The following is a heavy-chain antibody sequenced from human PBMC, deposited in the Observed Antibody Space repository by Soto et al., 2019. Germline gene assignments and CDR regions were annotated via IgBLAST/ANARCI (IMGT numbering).Heavy chain of an antibody. CDR2: ISYDGSNK. CDR3: ARSDLTFGGVIVSPGFDY. CDR1: GFTFSSYA. V-gene: IGHV3-30-3*01. Sequence: SLRLSCAASGFTFSSYAMHWVRQAPGKGLEWVAVISYDGSNKYYADSVKGRFTISRDKSKNTLYLQMNSLRAEDTAVCYSARSDLTFGGVIVSPGFDYWGQGTLVTVSS. D-gene: IGHD3-16*02. J-gene: IGHJ4*02.